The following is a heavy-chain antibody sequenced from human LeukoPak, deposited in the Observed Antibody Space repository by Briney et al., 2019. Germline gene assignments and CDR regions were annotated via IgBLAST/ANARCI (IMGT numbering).Heavy chain of an antibody. J-gene: IGHJ5*02. CDR1: GGSISSSSYY. CDR3: ASFIAGAGRGKYNWFDP. Sequence: PSETLSLTCTVSGGSISSSSYYWGWIRQPPGKGLEWIGSIYYSGRTYYNPSLKSRVTISVDTSKNQFSLKLSSVTAADTAVYYCASFIAGAGRGKYNWFDPWGQGTLVTVSS. V-gene: IGHV4-39*07. D-gene: IGHD6-13*01. CDR2: IYYSGRT.